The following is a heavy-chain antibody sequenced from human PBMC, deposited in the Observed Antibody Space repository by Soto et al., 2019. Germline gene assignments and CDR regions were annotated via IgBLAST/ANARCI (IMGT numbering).Heavy chain of an antibody. V-gene: IGHV3-23*01. CDR3: AKDAVYGDGLWLAAN. CDR2: MTGSGGDI. J-gene: IGHJ4*02. CDR1: GFTFSIYA. Sequence: EVQLLESGGGLVQPGESLRLSCAASGFTFSIYAMMWVRQAPGKGQEWVAGMTGSGGDIRYADSVKGRFTIFKDNSKNTLYLQMNSLRAEDTAMYYCAKDAVYGDGLWLAANWGQGTLVTVSS. D-gene: IGHD2-21*02.